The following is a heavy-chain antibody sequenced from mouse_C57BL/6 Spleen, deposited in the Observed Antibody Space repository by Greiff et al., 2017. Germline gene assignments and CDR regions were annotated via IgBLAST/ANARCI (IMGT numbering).Heavy chain of an antibody. D-gene: IGHD1-1*01. V-gene: IGHV1-15*01. J-gene: IGHJ1*03. Sequence: QVHVKQSGAELVRPGASVTLSCKASGYTFTDYEMHWVKQTPVRGLEWIGAIDPETGGTAYNQKFKGKAILTADKSSSTAYMELRSLTSEDSAVYYCTTYYGSSYGYFDVWGTGTTVTVSS. CDR3: TTYYGSSYGYFDV. CDR2: IDPETGGT. CDR1: GYTFTDYE.